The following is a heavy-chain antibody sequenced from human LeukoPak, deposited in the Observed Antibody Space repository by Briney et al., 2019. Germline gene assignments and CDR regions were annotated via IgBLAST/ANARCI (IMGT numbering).Heavy chain of an antibody. CDR1: GGSFSGYY. CDR3: ARGTPYYDFWSGYSSQGYYYGMDV. J-gene: IGHJ6*02. CDR2: INHSGST. Sequence: PSETLSLTCAVYGGSFSGYYWSWIRQPPGKGLEWIGEINHSGSTNYNPSLKSRVTISVDTSKTQFSLKLSSVTAADTAVYYCARGTPYYDFWSGYSSQGYYYGMDVWGQGTTVTVSS. D-gene: IGHD3-3*01. V-gene: IGHV4-34*01.